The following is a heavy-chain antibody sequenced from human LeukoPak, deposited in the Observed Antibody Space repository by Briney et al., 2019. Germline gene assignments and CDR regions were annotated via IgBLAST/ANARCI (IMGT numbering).Heavy chain of an antibody. CDR1: GGSISSGEYY. J-gene: IGHJ4*02. Sequence: SETLSLTCTVSGGSISSGEYYWSWIRQPPGKGLEWIGYIYYSGTTYYNPSLMSRVTISLDTSKNQFSLQLNSVTAADTAVYYCARATTYYDFLTGPFDSWGQGTLVTVSS. CDR2: IYYSGTT. D-gene: IGHD3-9*01. V-gene: IGHV4-30-4*01. CDR3: ARATTYYDFLTGPFDS.